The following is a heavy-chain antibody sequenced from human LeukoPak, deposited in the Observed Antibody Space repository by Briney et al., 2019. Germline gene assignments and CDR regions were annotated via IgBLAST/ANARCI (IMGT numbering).Heavy chain of an antibody. CDR2: IYYSGST. V-gene: IGHV4-59*01. Sequence: SETLSLTCTVSGGSINSYYWSWLRQPPGKGLEWIGYIYYSGSTNYNPSLKSRVTISVDTSKNQFSLKLSSVTAADTAVYYCARDRGSSSPWAFDIWGQGTMVTVSS. D-gene: IGHD6-13*01. J-gene: IGHJ3*02. CDR3: ARDRGSSSPWAFDI. CDR1: GGSINSYY.